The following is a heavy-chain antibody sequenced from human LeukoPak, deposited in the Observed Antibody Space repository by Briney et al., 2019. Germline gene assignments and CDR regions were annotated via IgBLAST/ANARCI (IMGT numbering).Heavy chain of an antibody. Sequence: SETLSLTCTVSGYSINSGYYWGWIRQPPGKGLEWIGSIYHSGSTYYNPSLKSRATISVDTSKNQFSLKLSSVTAADTAVYYCASSSSWDEYFQHWGQGTLVTVSS. D-gene: IGHD6-13*01. J-gene: IGHJ1*01. CDR2: IYHSGST. CDR1: GYSINSGYY. V-gene: IGHV4-38-2*02. CDR3: ASSSSWDEYFQH.